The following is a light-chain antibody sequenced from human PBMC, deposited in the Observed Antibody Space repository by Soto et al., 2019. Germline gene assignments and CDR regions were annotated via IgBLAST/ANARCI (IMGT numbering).Light chain of an antibody. CDR2: AAS. Sequence: DIQMTQSPSSLSASVGDRVTITCRASQSISSYLNWYQQKPGKAPKLLIYAASSLQSGVPSRFSGSGSGTDFTLTISSLQPEDFATYYCQHYNSYGTFGQGTKVDI. CDR1: QSISSY. CDR3: QHYNSYGT. V-gene: IGKV1-39*01. J-gene: IGKJ1*01.